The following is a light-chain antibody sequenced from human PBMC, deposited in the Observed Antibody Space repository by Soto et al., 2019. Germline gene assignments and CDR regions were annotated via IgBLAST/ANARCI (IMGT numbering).Light chain of an antibody. V-gene: IGKV1-5*03. CDR3: QQYNSYSRT. CDR1: QSISSS. CDR2: MAS. J-gene: IGKJ1*01. Sequence: IPMTQSPSTLSASVGDRVTITCRASQSISSSLAWYQQKPGKAPKLLIYMASSLESGVPSRFSGSGSGTEFTLTITSLQPDDFATYYCQQYNSYSRTFGQGTKVDI.